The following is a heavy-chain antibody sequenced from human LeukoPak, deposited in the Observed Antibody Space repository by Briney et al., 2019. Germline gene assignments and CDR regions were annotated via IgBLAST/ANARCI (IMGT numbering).Heavy chain of an antibody. CDR2: ISYDGSNK. CDR3: ATELNSGSYYGVAY. CDR1: GFTFSSYA. J-gene: IGHJ4*02. V-gene: IGHV3-30-3*01. Sequence: GGSLRLSCAASGFTFSSYAMHWVRQAPGKGLEWVAVISYDGSNKYYADSVKGRFTISRDNSKNTLYLQMNSLRAEDTAVYYCATELNSGSYYGVAYWGQGTLVTVSS. D-gene: IGHD1-26*01.